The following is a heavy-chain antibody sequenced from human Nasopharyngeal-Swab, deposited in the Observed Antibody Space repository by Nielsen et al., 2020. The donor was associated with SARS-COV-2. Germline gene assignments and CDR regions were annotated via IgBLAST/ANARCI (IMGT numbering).Heavy chain of an antibody. CDR3: ARDTRITIFGVVISSYYYYYGMDV. CDR1: GGTFSSYA. D-gene: IGHD3-3*01. V-gene: IGHV1-69*13. Sequence: SVKVSCKASGGTFSSYAISWVRQAPGQGLEWMGGIIPIFGTANYAQKFQGRVTITADESTSTAYMGLSSLRSEDTAVYYCARDTRITIFGVVISSYYYYYGMDVWGQGTTVTVSS. CDR2: IIPIFGTA. J-gene: IGHJ6*02.